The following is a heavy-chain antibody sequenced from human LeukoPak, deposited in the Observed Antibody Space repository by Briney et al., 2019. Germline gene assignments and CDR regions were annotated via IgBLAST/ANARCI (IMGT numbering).Heavy chain of an antibody. CDR2: LSSSGFT. V-gene: IGHV4-39*01. J-gene: IGHJ4*02. Sequence: SETLSLTCAVSGASIRSGNIHWAGIRQAPGKGLEWIGSLSSSGFTFYSASLESRVSISAGTSENQYFLNLRSVTAADSAVYYCSRVSSRRFDYWGQGNLVTVSS. CDR3: SRVSSRRFDY. CDR1: GASIRSGNIH.